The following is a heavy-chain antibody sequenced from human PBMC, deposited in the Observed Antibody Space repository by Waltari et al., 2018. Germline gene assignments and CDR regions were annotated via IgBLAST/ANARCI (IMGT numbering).Heavy chain of an antibody. Sequence: QVQLQESGPGLVKPSQPLSLTCTVSGGSISSGSYYWSWIRQPAGKGLEWSGRMYTSGSTNYNPSLKSRVTISVDTAISTDYMELSRLRCDGTAVYYCACVWFGEIYVGMDVWGQGTTVTVSS. CDR3: ACVWFGEIYVGMDV. J-gene: IGHJ6*02. CDR1: GGSISSGSYY. V-gene: IGHV4-61*02. D-gene: IGHD3-10*01. CDR2: MYTSGST.